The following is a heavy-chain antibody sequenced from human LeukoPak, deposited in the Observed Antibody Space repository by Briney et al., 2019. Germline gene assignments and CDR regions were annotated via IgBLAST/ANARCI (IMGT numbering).Heavy chain of an antibody. V-gene: IGHV1-69*05. D-gene: IGHD3-22*01. J-gene: IGHJ4*02. Sequence: SVKVSCKASGGTFSSYAISWVRQAPGQGLEWMGRIIPIFGTANYAQKFQGRFTITTDESKTTAYMELSSLRSEDTAVYYCARAKRGYYDSSGYHTYDYWGQGTLVTVSS. CDR3: ARAKRGYYDSSGYHTYDY. CDR1: GGTFSSYA. CDR2: IIPIFGTA.